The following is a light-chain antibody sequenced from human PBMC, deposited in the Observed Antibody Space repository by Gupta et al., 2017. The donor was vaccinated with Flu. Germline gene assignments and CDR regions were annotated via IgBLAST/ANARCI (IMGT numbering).Light chain of an antibody. CDR1: QSVSSY. Sequence: EIVLTQSPATLSLSPGERATLSCRASQSVSSYLAWYQQKPGQAPRLLIYDASNRATGIPARFSGSGAGTDFTLTISSLEPEDFAVYYCQQRSNGPQILTFGPGTKVDIK. J-gene: IGKJ3*01. CDR2: DAS. CDR3: QQRSNGPQILT. V-gene: IGKV3-11*01.